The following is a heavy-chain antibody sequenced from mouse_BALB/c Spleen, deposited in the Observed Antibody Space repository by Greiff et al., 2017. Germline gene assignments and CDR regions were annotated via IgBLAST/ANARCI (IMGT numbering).Heavy chain of an antibody. J-gene: IGHJ3*01. CDR2: INSNGGST. CDR3: ARGAYYDYFWFAY. V-gene: IGHV5-6-3*01. CDR1: GFTFSSYG. Sequence: DVMLVESGGGLVQPGGSLKLSCAASGFTFSSYGMSWVRQTPDKRLELVATINSNGGSTYYPDSVKGRFTISRDNAKNTLYLQMSSLKSEDTAMYYCARGAYYDYFWFAYWGQGTLVTVSA. D-gene: IGHD2-4*01.